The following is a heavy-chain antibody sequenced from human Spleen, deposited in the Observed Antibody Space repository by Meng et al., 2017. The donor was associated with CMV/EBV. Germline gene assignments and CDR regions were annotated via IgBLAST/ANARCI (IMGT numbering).Heavy chain of an antibody. D-gene: IGHD4-11*01. Sequence: QVQLVQSGAEVKKPGASVKVSCKPSGYNFPDYWLHCVRRAPGQGLEWMGRIDPKSGDTHYAQRFQGRVTMTGDTSISTAYMELSGLRSDDTAMYYCAGSNSRYYFDFWGQGTLVTVSS. J-gene: IGHJ4*02. CDR2: IDPKSGDT. CDR1: GYNFPDYW. V-gene: IGHV1-2*06. CDR3: AGSNSRYYFDF.